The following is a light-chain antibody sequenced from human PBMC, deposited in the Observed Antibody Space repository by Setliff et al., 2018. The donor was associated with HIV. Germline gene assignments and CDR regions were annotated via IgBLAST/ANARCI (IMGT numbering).Light chain of an antibody. Sequence: QSALTQPASVSGSRGQSITISCTGTSSDVGAYNYVSWYQQHPGKAPKLMIFDVSNRPSGVSNRFSASKSGNTASLTISGLQAEDEADYYCSSYTGSSTYVFGTGTKVTVL. CDR3: SSYTGSSTYV. J-gene: IGLJ1*01. CDR2: DVS. V-gene: IGLV2-14*03. CDR1: SSDVGAYNY.